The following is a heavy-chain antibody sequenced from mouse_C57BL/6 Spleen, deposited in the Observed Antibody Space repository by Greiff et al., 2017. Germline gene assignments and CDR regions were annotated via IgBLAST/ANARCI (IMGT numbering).Heavy chain of an antibody. D-gene: IGHD1-1*01. CDR3: ARFYYGSSYAMDY. V-gene: IGHV1-82*01. J-gene: IGHJ4*01. Sequence: QVQLQQSGPELVKPGASVKISCKASGYAFSSSWMNWVKQRPGKGLEWIGRIYPGDGDTNYNGKFKGKATLTADKSSSTAYMQLSSLTSEDSAVYFCARFYYGSSYAMDYRGQGTSVTVSS. CDR1: GYAFSSSW. CDR2: IYPGDGDT.